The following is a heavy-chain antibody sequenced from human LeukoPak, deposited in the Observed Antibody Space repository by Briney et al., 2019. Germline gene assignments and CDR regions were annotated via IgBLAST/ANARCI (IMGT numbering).Heavy chain of an antibody. V-gene: IGHV3-30*02. D-gene: IGHD3-22*01. CDR3: AKEIGGNYYDSSGRKVDAFDI. Sequence: PGGSLRLSCAASGFTFSSYGMHWVRQAPGKGLEWVAFIRYDGSNKYYADSVKGRFTISRDNSKNTLYLQMNSLRAEDTAVYYCAKEIGGNYYDSSGRKVDAFDIWGQGTMVTVSS. J-gene: IGHJ3*02. CDR2: IRYDGSNK. CDR1: GFTFSSYG.